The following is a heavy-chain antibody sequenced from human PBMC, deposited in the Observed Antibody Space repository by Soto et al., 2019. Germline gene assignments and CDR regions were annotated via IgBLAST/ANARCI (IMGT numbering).Heavy chain of an antibody. CDR1: GYTFTNYG. CDR2: ISAYNGNT. D-gene: IGHD3-10*01. Sequence: QVPLVQSGAEVKKPGASVKVSCKASGYTFTNYGISWVRQAPGQGLEWMGWISAYNGNTKYAQKFQGRVTMTTDTSTSTAYMELRSLRSDDTAVYYCARGVGSGSYYNQYNWFDPWGQGTLVTVSS. CDR3: ARGVGSGSYYNQYNWFDP. J-gene: IGHJ5*02. V-gene: IGHV1-18*01.